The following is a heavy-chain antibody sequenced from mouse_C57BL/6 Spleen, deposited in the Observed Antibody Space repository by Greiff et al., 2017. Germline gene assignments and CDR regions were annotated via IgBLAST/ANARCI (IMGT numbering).Heavy chain of an antibody. J-gene: IGHJ2*01. CDR3: ARFTTGVPYFDY. D-gene: IGHD1-1*01. V-gene: IGHV1-64*01. CDR2: IHPNSGST. Sequence: QVQLQQSGAELVKPGASVKLSCKASGYTFTSYWMHWVKQRPGQGLEWIGMIHPNSGSTNYNEKFKSKATLTVDKSSSTAYMQLSSLTSEDSAVYYCARFTTGVPYFDYWGQGTTLTVSS. CDR1: GYTFTSYW.